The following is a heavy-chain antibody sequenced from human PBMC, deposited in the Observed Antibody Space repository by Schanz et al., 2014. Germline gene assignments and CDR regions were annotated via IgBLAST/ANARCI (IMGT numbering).Heavy chain of an antibody. CDR2: LSGSGGST. J-gene: IGHJ4*02. Sequence: EVQLVESGEGLVKPGGSLRLSCAASGFTFSSYSMNWVRQAPGKGLEWVSALSGSGGSTYYADSVKRRFTISRDISKNTLYLQMNTLRAEDTAVYYCAKDSTHIDIVLVPTAIDYWGQGTLVTVSS. V-gene: IGHV3-23*04. CDR1: GFTFSSYS. D-gene: IGHD2-2*01. CDR3: AKDSTHIDIVLVPTAIDY.